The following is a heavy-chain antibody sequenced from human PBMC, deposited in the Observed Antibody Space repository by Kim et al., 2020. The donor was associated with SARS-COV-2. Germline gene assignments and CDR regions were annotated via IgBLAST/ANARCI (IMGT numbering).Heavy chain of an antibody. CDR1: GFAFSTSW. CDR2: IKEDGRDT. Sequence: GSLRLSCVGSGFAFSTSWMNWVRQVPGKGLEWVANIKEDGRDTYYVDSVKGRFTISRDNAKRSVYLQMNSLRAEDTAVYYCARDPYVSSGYGAFYYWGQGTLVTVAS. D-gene: IGHD3-22*01. V-gene: IGHV3-7*01. CDR3: ARDPYVSSGYGAFYY. J-gene: IGHJ4*02.